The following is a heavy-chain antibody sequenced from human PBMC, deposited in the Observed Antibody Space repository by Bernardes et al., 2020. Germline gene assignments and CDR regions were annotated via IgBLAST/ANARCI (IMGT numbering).Heavy chain of an antibody. V-gene: IGHV4-4*02. CDR1: RTSITSANW. J-gene: IGHJ6*02. CDR2: IYHSGSA. Sequence: SGPTLVKPTQTLTLTCTFSRTSITSANWWTWVRQPPGKGLEWIGEIYHSGSANYTPSLRSRLTISIDKSNNAFSLKLTSMTAADTAIYYCARCYSSSTRGYGLDVWGQGTTVTVSS. D-gene: IGHD6-6*01. CDR3: ARCYSSSTRGYGLDV.